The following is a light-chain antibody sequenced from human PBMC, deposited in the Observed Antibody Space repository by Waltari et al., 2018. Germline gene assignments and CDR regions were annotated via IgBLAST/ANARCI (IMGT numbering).Light chain of an antibody. J-gene: IGKJ2*01. Sequence: DIVMTQSPDSLAVSLGERATINCKSSQSVLYSSNNKNYLAWYQQKPGQPPKLRIYWASTRESGGPDRFSGSGSGTDFTLTISGLQAEDVAVYYCQQYYTTPYTFGQGTKLEIK. CDR1: QSVLYSSNNKNY. CDR2: WAS. V-gene: IGKV4-1*01. CDR3: QQYYTTPYT.